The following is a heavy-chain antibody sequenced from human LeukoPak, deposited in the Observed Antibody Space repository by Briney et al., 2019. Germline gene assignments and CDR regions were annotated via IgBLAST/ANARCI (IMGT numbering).Heavy chain of an antibody. CDR2: INPKKGDT. D-gene: IGHD3-16*01. CDR3: ARGYEYGWFDP. CDR1: GYTFSDYF. J-gene: IGHJ5*02. V-gene: IGHV1-2*02. Sequence: GASVKVSCKSSGYTFSDYFVQWVRQAPGQGLEWMGWINPKKGDTTYAQSFQGRVTMTRDTSISAAYMELNSLRSDDTAVYYCARGYEYGWFDPWGQGTLVTVSS.